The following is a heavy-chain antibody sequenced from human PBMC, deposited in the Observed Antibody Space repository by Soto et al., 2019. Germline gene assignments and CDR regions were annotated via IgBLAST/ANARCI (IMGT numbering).Heavy chain of an antibody. V-gene: IGHV4-31*03. CDR1: GGSISSGGYY. CDR3: AREPLT. Sequence: QVQLQESGPGLVKPSQTLSLTCTVSGGSISSGGYYWSWIRQHQGKVLEWIGYIYSSGSTYYNPSLNPRVTITVDTSTNQLPLKLSSVTAADTAVYYCAREPLTWGQGTLVTVSS. CDR2: IYSSGST. J-gene: IGHJ4*02.